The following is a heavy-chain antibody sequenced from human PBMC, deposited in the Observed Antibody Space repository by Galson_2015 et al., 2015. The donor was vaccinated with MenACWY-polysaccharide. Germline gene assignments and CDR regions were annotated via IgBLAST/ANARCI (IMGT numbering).Heavy chain of an antibody. CDR2: IKGDGSVK. Sequence: SLRLSCAASGFTFSNYWMGWLRQAPGKGLEWVAIIKGDGSVKLYEDSVRGRFTISRDNAKNSLYLQMDSQRAEDTAIYYCARDPAFGAVDLWGQGTMVIVSS. CDR1: GFTFSNYW. CDR3: ARDPAFGAVDL. J-gene: IGHJ3*01. D-gene: IGHD3-16*01. V-gene: IGHV3-7*01.